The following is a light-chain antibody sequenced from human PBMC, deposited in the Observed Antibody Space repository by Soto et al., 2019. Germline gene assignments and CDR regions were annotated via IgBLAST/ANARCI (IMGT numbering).Light chain of an antibody. Sequence: DIQMTQSPSSVSASVGDRVTITCRASQGVSTWLAWYQQKPGKAPNLLIYAASSLQSGVPSRFRVSGSETDFTLTISSMQPEDFANYYCQQPTPFPLTCGGGPEVEI. J-gene: IGKJ4*02. CDR2: AAS. CDR3: QQPTPFPLT. CDR1: QGVSTW. V-gene: IGKV1D-12*01.